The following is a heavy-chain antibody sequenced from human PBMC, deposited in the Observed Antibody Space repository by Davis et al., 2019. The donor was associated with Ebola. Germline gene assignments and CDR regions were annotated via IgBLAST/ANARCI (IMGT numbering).Heavy chain of an antibody. Sequence: SVKVSCKASGYTFTYRYLHWVRQAPGQALEWMGWITPFNGNTNYAQKFQDRVTITRDRSMSTAYMELSSLRSDDTAVYYCARGVTMIVVAYFDYWGQGTLVTVSS. D-gene: IGHD3-22*01. CDR1: GYTFTYRY. V-gene: IGHV1-45*02. CDR3: ARGVTMIVVAYFDY. CDR2: ITPFNGNT. J-gene: IGHJ4*02.